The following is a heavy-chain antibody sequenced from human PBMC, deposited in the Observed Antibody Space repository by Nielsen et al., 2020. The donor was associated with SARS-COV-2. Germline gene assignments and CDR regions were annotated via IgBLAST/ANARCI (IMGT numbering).Heavy chain of an antibody. Sequence: SETLSLTCTVSGGSVSSGSYYWSWIRQPPGKGLEWIGYIYYSGSTNYNPSLKSRVTISVDTSKNQFSLKLSSVTAADTAVYYCAGEWIQLWPTSYYYYGMDVGGQGTTVTVSS. V-gene: IGHV4-61*01. CDR2: IYYSGST. D-gene: IGHD5-18*01. CDR1: GGSVSSGSYY. CDR3: AGEWIQLWPTSYYYYGMDV. J-gene: IGHJ6*02.